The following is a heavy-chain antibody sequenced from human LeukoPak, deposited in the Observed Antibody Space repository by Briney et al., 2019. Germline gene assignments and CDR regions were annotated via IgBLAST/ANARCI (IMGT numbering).Heavy chain of an antibody. D-gene: IGHD5-18*01. Sequence: ASVKVSCKASGYTFTSYYMHWVRQAPGQGLEWMGIINPSGGSTSYAQKFQGRVTMTTDTSTSTAYMELRSLRSDDTAVYYCARDGYGYGSLFDYWGQGTLVTVSS. V-gene: IGHV1-46*01. CDR1: GYTFTSYY. CDR3: ARDGYGYGSLFDY. CDR2: INPSGGST. J-gene: IGHJ4*02.